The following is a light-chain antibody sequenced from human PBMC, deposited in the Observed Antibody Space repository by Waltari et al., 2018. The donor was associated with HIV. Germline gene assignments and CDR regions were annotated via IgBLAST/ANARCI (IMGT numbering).Light chain of an antibody. V-gene: IGLV1-51*02. CDR1: SSNIGPNY. CDR2: ENN. J-gene: IGLJ3*02. CDR3: GTWDSSLSAGV. Sequence: QSVLTQPPSVSAAPGQEVTISCSGTSSNIGPNYVSWYQQLPGTAPKLLIYENNKRPSGIPDRFSGSKSGTSATLGITGLQTGDEADYYCGTWDSSLSAGVFGGGTKVTV.